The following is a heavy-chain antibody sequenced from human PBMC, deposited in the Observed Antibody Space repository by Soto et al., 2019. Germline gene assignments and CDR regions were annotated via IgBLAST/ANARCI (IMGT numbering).Heavy chain of an antibody. J-gene: IGHJ6*03. Sequence: PSETLSLTCSIYDGSFSGDYWSWVRQPPGKGLEWIGEINHSGNTNYNPSLESRVTISVDTSNNQFSLKLNSVTAADTAVYYCAISGPAVPNGIYSPYMDVCGQGS. CDR3: AISGPAVPNGIYSPYMDV. CDR1: DGSFSGDY. D-gene: IGHD1-26*01. CDR2: INHSGNT. V-gene: IGHV4-34*01.